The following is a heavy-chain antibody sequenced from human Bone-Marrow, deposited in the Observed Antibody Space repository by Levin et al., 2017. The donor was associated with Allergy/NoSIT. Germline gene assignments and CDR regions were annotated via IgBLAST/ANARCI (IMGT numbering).Heavy chain of an antibody. CDR3: AKDALSYYGTGGYYSGLQRGFDY. D-gene: IGHD3-22*01. V-gene: IGHV3-30*18. J-gene: IGHJ4*02. CDR1: GFTFSSYG. Sequence: SCAASGFTFSSYGMHWIRQAPGKGLEWVARISYDGTKTYYADSVTGRFTISRDNSKNTLYLQMNSLRAEDTAIYYCAKDALSYYGTGGYYSGLQRGFDYWGQGTLVTVSS. CDR2: ISYDGTKT.